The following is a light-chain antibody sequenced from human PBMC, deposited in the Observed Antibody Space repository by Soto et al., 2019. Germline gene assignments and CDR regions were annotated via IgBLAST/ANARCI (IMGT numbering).Light chain of an antibody. CDR1: QSVSSN. CDR2: GAS. J-gene: IGKJ1*01. V-gene: IGKV3-15*01. Sequence: EMVMTQSPATLSVSPGERATLSCRASQSVSSNLAWYQQKPGQAPRLLIYGASTRATGIPARFSGSGSGTESTLTISSPQSEDFAVYYCQQYNNWPPWTFGQGTKVDIK. CDR3: QQYNNWPPWT.